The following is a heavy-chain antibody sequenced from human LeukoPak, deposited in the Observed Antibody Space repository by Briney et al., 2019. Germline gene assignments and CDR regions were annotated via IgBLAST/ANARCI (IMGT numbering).Heavy chain of an antibody. CDR2: IYYSGST. V-gene: IGHV4-39*01. J-gene: IGHJ4*02. Sequence: SETLSLTCTVSGGSISSSSYYWGWIRQPPGKGLEWIGSIYYSGSTYYNPSLKSRVTISVDTSKNQFSLKLSSVTAADTAVYYCARSPFITGTWGIFDYWGQGTLVTVSS. CDR1: GGSISSSSYY. CDR3: ARSPFITGTWGIFDY. D-gene: IGHD1-7*01.